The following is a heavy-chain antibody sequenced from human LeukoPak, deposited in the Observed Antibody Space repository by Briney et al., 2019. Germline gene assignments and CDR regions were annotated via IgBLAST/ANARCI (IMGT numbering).Heavy chain of an antibody. J-gene: IGHJ4*02. V-gene: IGHV3-9*01. Sequence: GGSLRLSCAASGFTFDDYAMHWVRQAPGKGLEWVSGISWNSGSIGYADSVKGRFTISRDNAKNSLYLQMNSLRAEDTALYYCAKGYDTPYWGQGTLVTVSS. CDR1: GFTFDDYA. D-gene: IGHD3-22*01. CDR2: ISWNSGSI. CDR3: AKGYDTPY.